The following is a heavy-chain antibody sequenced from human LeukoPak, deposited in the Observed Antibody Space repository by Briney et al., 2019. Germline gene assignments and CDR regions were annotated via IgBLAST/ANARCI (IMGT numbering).Heavy chain of an antibody. D-gene: IGHD3-9*01. Sequence: SGPTLVKPTQTLTLTCTFSGFSLSTSGVGVGWIRQPPGKALEWLALIYWDDDKRYSPSLKSRLTITKDTSKNQVVLTMTNMDPVDTATYYCAHRRFSYYDISRYYFDYWGQGTLVTVSS. V-gene: IGHV2-5*02. CDR3: AHRRFSYYDISRYYFDY. CDR2: IYWDDDK. J-gene: IGHJ4*02. CDR1: GFSLSTSGVG.